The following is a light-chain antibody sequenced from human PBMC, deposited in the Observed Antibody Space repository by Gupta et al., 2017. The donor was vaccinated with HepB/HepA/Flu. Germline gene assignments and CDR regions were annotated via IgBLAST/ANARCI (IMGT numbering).Light chain of an antibody. Sequence: QSVLTQPPSASGTPGQRVTISCSGSSSNIGSNAVNWYQQLPGTAPKLLIYYNNERPSGVPDRCSGSKSGTSASLAISGLQSEEEAHYYCAAWDDSLNGVVFGGGTKLTVL. J-gene: IGLJ2*01. V-gene: IGLV1-44*01. CDR2: YNN. CDR1: SSNIGSNA. CDR3: AAWDDSLNGVV.